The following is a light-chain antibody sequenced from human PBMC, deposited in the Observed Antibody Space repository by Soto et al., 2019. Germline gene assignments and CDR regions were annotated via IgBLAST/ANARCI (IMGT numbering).Light chain of an antibody. Sequence: QSALTQPPSASGSPGQSVTIPCTGTSSDVGGYGYVSWYQQYPGKAPKLMIYEVNKRSSGVPDRFSGSKSGNTASLTVSGLQAEDEADYYCSSYAGTNIDVVFGGGTKLTVL. CDR1: SSDVGGYGY. CDR3: SSYAGTNIDVV. J-gene: IGLJ2*01. V-gene: IGLV2-8*01. CDR2: EVN.